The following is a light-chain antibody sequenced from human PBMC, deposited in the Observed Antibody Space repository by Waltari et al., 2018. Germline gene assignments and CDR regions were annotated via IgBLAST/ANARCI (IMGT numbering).Light chain of an antibody. CDR1: SRVVGRHNL. J-gene: IGLJ1*01. V-gene: IGLV2-23*02. CDR3: CSYAGGSAFV. CDR2: GVS. Sequence: QSALTQPASVSGSPGQSITISCTGTSRVVGRHNLVSWYQHRPGKAPKLIIYGVSNRPSGVSNRFSGSKSGNTASLTISGLRTEDEADYYCCSYAGGSAFVFGTGTKITVL.